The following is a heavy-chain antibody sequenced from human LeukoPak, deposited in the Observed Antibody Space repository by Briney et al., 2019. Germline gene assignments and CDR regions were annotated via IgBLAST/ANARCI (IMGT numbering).Heavy chain of an antibody. J-gene: IGHJ5*02. CDR3: AGAPMITMVRGARRGWFEP. Sequence: ASVKVSCTASGYTFTSYDINWVRQATGQGLEWMGWMNPNSGNTGYAQKFQGRVTMTRNTSISTAYMELSSLRPGDTAVYYCAGAPMITMVRGARRGWFEPWGQGTLVTVSS. V-gene: IGHV1-8*01. CDR1: GYTFTSYD. CDR2: MNPNSGNT. D-gene: IGHD3-10*01.